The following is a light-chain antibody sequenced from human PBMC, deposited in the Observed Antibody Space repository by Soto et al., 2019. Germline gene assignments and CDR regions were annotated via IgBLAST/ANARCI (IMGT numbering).Light chain of an antibody. CDR3: QQYNNWPLT. J-gene: IGKJ1*01. CDR2: GAS. CDR1: QSVSNN. V-gene: IGKV3-15*01. Sequence: EIVMTQSPATLSVSPGERATLSCRASQSVSNNLAWYQQKPGQAPRLLFYGASTRATGIPARFSGSGSGTEFTLTVSSLQSEDFAVYYCQQYNNWPLTFGQGTRVEI.